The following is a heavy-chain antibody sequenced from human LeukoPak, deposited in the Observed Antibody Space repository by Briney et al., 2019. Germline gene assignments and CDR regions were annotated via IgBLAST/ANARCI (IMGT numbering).Heavy chain of an antibody. J-gene: IGHJ5*02. CDR2: FRGSGGST. Sequence: GALRLSCAASGFTFSSYAMSWVRQAPGRGLEWVSAFRGSGGSTYYADSVKGRFTISRDNSKNTLYLQMNSLRAEDTAVYYCARDHLTGTRRVNWFDPWGQGTLVTVSS. V-gene: IGHV3-23*01. D-gene: IGHD1-7*01. CDR1: GFTFSSYA. CDR3: ARDHLTGTRRVNWFDP.